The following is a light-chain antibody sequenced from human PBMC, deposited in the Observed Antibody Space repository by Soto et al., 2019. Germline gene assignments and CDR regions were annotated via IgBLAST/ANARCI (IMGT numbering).Light chain of an antibody. CDR3: QQLTT. CDR2: DAS. CDR1: QGISSA. V-gene: IGKV1-13*02. Sequence: AIQLTQSPSSLSASVGDRVTITCRASQGISSALAWYQQKPEKAPKLLIYDASSLESGVPSRFSGSGSGTDFTLTISSLQPEDFATYYCQQLTTFGPGTKVDIK. J-gene: IGKJ3*01.